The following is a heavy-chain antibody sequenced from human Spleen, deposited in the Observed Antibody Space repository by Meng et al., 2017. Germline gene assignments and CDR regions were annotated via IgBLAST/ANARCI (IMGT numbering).Heavy chain of an antibody. D-gene: IGHD5-18*01. J-gene: IGHJ4*02. Sequence: GSLRLSCAVYGGSISSYYWSWIRQPPGKGLEWIGYIYYTGNTNYNPSLKSRVTISVDTSKNQFSLELSSVTAADTAVYYCARDLQSYSYGPQIFDYWGQGTLVTVSS. CDR2: IYYTGNT. CDR3: ARDLQSYSYGPQIFDY. CDR1: GGSISSYY. V-gene: IGHV4-59*01.